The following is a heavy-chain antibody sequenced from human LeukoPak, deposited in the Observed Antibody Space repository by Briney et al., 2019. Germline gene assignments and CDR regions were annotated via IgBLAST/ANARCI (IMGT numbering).Heavy chain of an antibody. CDR2: IYPGDSDT. J-gene: IGHJ4*02. V-gene: IGHV5-51*01. D-gene: IGHD3-22*01. Sequence: GESLKISCKGSGYSFTSYWIGWARQMPGKGLEWMGIIYPGDSDTRYSPSFQGQVTISAGKSIGTAYLQWSSLKASDTAMYYCARPLMRYYDSSGYPPGYWGQGTLVTVSS. CDR3: ARPLMRYYDSSGYPPGY. CDR1: GYSFTSYW.